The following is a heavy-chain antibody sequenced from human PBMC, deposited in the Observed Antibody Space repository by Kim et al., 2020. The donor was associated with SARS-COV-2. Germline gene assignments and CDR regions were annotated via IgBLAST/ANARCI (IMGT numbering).Heavy chain of an antibody. D-gene: IGHD5-18*01. CDR3: ARDLGGRDSYGFYYGMDV. CDR2: IYSGGST. J-gene: IGHJ6*02. Sequence: GGSLRLSCAASGFTVSSNYMSWVRQAPGKGLEWVSVIYSGGSTYYADSVKGRFTISRDNSKNTLYLQMNSLRAEDTAVYYCARDLGGRDSYGFYYGMDVWGQGTTVTVSS. CDR1: GFTVSSNY. V-gene: IGHV3-66*02.